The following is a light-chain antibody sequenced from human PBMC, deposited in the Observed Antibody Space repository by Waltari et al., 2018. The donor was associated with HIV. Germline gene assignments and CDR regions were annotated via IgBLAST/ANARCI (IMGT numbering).Light chain of an antibody. Sequence: QSALTQPASVSGSPGQSITISCTGTSSDVGGYTYVSWYQQHPGKAPKLMIYDVSNRPSGVSNRFSGSKSGNTASLTISGLQAEDEAHYYCASYTSSSSLFGGGTKLTVL. CDR3: ASYTSSSSL. V-gene: IGLV2-14*03. CDR1: SSDVGGYTY. CDR2: DVS. J-gene: IGLJ2*01.